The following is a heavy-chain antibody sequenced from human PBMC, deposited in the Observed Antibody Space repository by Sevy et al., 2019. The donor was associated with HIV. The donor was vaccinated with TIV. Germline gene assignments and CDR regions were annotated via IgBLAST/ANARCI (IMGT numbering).Heavy chain of an antibody. Sequence: GGSLRLSCAASGFTFSSYAMSWVRQAPGKGLEWVSAISGSGGSTYYADSVKGRFTISSDNSKNTLYLQMNSLRAEDTAVYYCAKDRAPGYYDSSGYVDYWGQGTLVTVSS. D-gene: IGHD3-22*01. CDR3: AKDRAPGYYDSSGYVDY. J-gene: IGHJ4*02. CDR1: GFTFSSYA. CDR2: ISGSGGST. V-gene: IGHV3-23*01.